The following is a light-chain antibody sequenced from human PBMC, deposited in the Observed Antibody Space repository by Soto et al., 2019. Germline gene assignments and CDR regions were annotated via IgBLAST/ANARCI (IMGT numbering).Light chain of an antibody. CDR1: QNVNDY. J-gene: IGKJ1*01. CDR3: QHYSTVWA. Sequence: DIQMTQTPSTLSASVGDRVPINCRASQNVNDYLAWYQQKPGNSPKVLIYDASTLESGVPSRFSGSGSGTEFTLTISSLQPEDFATYYCQHYSTVWAFGQGTKVDI. CDR2: DAS. V-gene: IGKV1-5*01.